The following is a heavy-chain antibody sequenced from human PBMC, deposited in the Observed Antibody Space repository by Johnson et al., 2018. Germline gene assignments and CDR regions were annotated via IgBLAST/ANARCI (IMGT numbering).Heavy chain of an antibody. D-gene: IGHD2-21*02. V-gene: IGHV3-7*01. Sequence: VQLVESGGGSVQPGGSLRLSCAAFEFTFRNYWMTWVRQAPGKGLEWVANIKESGTEQYYADSVKGRFTISRDNAKNSMYLQMSSRSVEDAAIYYCATEPCGGDCYLEYLHHWGQGTLVTVSS. CDR2: IKESGTEQ. CDR3: ATEPCGGDCYLEYLHH. CDR1: EFTFRNYW. J-gene: IGHJ1*01.